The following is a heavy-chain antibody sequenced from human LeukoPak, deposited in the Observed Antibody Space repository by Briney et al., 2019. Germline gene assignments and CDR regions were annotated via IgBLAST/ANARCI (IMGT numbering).Heavy chain of an antibody. V-gene: IGHV1-46*01. CDR3: AREKGGTVTTESSAFDI. CDR1: GYTFTSYY. CDR2: INPSGGST. Sequence: ASVKVSCKASGYTFTSYYMHWVRQAPGQGLEWMGIINPSGGSTSYAQKFQGRVTMTRDTSTSTVYMELSSLRSEDTAVYYCAREKGGTVTTESSAFDIWGQGTMVTVSS. J-gene: IGHJ3*02. D-gene: IGHD4-17*01.